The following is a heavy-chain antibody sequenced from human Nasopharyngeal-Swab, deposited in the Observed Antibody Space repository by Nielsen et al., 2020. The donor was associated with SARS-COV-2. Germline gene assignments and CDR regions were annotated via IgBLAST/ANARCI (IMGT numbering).Heavy chain of an antibody. D-gene: IGHD2-2*01. J-gene: IGHJ6*03. Sequence: SVKVSCKASGGTFSSYAISWVRQAPGQGLEWMGRIIPILGIANYAQKFQGRVTITADKSTSTAYMELSSLRSEDTAVYYCARDCSSTSCYLYYYYCYMDVWGKGTTVTVSS. V-gene: IGHV1-69*04. CDR1: GGTFSSYA. CDR2: IIPILGIA. CDR3: ARDCSSTSCYLYYYYCYMDV.